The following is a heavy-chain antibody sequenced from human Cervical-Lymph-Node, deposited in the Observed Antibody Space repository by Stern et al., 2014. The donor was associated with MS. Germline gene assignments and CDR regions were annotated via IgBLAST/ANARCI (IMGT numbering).Heavy chain of an antibody. V-gene: IGHV5-51*03. CDR2: IFPRDSNT. Sequence: VQLGQSGAEVKKPGESLKISCEASGYLFDDYWIGWVRQMSGRGLELVAIIFPRDSNTRYSPSVQGQVTISADKSISPAYLQWSSLKASDTAMYYCARSPATPSGYDRFDYWGQGALVTVSS. D-gene: IGHD5-12*01. J-gene: IGHJ4*02. CDR3: ARSPATPSGYDRFDY. CDR1: GYLFDDYW.